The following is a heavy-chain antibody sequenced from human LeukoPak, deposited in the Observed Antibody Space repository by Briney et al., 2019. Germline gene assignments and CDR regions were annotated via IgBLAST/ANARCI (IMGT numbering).Heavy chain of an antibody. CDR3: ARDPGFSSRWKGNNWFDP. J-gene: IGHJ5*02. CDR1: GYSISSGYY. Sequence: SETLSLTCTVSGYSISSGYYWGWIRRPPGKGLEWRGSIYHSGGTYYNPSLKSRVTISVDTSKNQFSLKLSPVAAADTAVYYCARDPGFSSRWKGNNWFDPWGQGTLVTVSS. V-gene: IGHV4-38-2*02. CDR2: IYHSGGT. D-gene: IGHD6-13*01.